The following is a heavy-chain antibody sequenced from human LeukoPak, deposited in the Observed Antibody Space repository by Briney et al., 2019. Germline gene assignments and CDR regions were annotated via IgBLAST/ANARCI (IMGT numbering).Heavy chain of an antibody. Sequence: KTGGSQRLSCAASGFTFSSYSMNWVRQAPGKGLEWVSSISSSSSYIYYADSVKGRFTISRDNAKNSLYLQMNSLRAEDTAVYYCARVRSGWTSYYYYMDVWGKGTTVTVSS. D-gene: IGHD6-19*01. J-gene: IGHJ6*03. CDR2: ISSSSSYI. CDR1: GFTFSSYS. V-gene: IGHV3-21*01. CDR3: ARVRSGWTSYYYYMDV.